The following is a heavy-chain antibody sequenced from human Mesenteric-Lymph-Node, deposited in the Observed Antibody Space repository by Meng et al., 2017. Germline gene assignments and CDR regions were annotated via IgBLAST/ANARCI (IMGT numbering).Heavy chain of an antibody. CDR1: GRSIRWGTW. Sequence: VAGPVLGKPSWALSLTCAVSGRSIRWGTWWSWVRQPPGKGLQWIGEFFHSGITNYNPSLKSRAPISVDTSKNHFSLELSSVTAADTAVYYCTKNGAYSLEYWGQGALVTVSS. V-gene: IGHV4-4*02. CDR2: FFHSGIT. CDR3: TKNGAYSLEY. D-gene: IGHD2-15*01. J-gene: IGHJ4*02.